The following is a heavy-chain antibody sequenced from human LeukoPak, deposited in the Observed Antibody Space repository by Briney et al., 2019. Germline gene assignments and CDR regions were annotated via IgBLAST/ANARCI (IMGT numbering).Heavy chain of an antibody. CDR3: ARGNYYGSGSYSEYGY. CDR2: ISSGASYI. J-gene: IGHJ4*02. Sequence: GGSLRLSCAASGFTFNSYSMNWVRQAPGKGLEWVSSISSGASYIYYADSVKGRFTISRDNAKNSLYLQMNSLRAEDTAVYYCARGNYYGSGSYSEYGYWGQGTLVTVSS. V-gene: IGHV3-21*01. CDR1: GFTFNSYS. D-gene: IGHD3-10*01.